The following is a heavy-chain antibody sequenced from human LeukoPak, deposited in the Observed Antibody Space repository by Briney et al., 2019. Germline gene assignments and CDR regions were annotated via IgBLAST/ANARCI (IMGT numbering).Heavy chain of an antibody. CDR1: GFTFSSYS. J-gene: IGHJ5*02. CDR3: ARDLGQYYDTSDNWFDP. D-gene: IGHD3-22*01. CDR2: ISGSASST. Sequence: PGGSLRLSCAASGFTFSSYSMNWVRQAPGKGLEWVSAISGSASSTYHADSVKGRFTVSRDNSKNTLFLQVNSLRAEDTAVYYCARDLGQYYDTSDNWFDPWGQGTLVTVSS. V-gene: IGHV3-23*01.